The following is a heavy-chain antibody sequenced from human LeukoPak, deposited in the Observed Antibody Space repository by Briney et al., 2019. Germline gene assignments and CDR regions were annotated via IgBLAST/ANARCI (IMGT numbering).Heavy chain of an antibody. CDR2: ISSGSSHI. CDR3: ARDFRTQLDGYSPPYHFDY. Sequence: GGSLRLSCAASGFIFSTHSMSWVRQAPGKGPEWVSSISSGSSHIYYADSNKGRFTISRDNAKNSLFLQMNSLRAEDTAVYYCARDFRTQLDGYSPPYHFDYWGQGDLVTVSS. D-gene: IGHD5-24*01. V-gene: IGHV3-21*01. J-gene: IGHJ4*02. CDR1: GFIFSTHS.